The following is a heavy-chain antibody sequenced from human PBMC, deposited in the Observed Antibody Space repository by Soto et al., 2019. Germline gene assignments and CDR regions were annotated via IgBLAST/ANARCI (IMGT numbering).Heavy chain of an antibody. D-gene: IGHD6-13*01. CDR3: AKLDGAAAGTRFDY. J-gene: IGHJ4*02. CDR1: GGTFSSYA. CDR2: IIPIFGTA. Sequence: SVKVSCKASGGTFSSYAISWVRQAPGQGLEWMGGIIPIFGTANYAQKFQGRVTITADESTSTAYMELSSLRSEDTAVYYCAKLDGAAAGTRFDYWGQGTLVTVSS. V-gene: IGHV1-69*13.